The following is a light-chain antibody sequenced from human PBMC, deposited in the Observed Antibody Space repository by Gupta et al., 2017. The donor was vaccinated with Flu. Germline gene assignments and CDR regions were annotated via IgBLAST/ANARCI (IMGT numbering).Light chain of an antibody. CDR3: YSYTVRRRV. CDR1: SSDVGSYNL. V-gene: IGLV2-23*01. Sequence: QSALTQPASVSGSPGQSITISSTGSSSDVGSYNLFSRYQQHQDKAPNLMIYECSHRPPAVATRISGSKSGNTASLTISGLQAEDEADYYCYSYTVRRRVFGTGTKLTLL. CDR2: ECS. J-gene: IGLJ1*01.